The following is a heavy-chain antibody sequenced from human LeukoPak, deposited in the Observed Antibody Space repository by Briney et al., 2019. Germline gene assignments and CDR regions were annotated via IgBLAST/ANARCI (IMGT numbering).Heavy chain of an antibody. V-gene: IGHV4-34*01. CDR1: GGSFSVYY. Sequence: PSETLSLTCAVYGGSFSVYYCSWIRHPPGKGLGWVGEINHSGSTNYNPSLKSRVTISVDTSKNQFSLKLSSVTAADTAVYYCARDSHSGSYSAFWYFDLWGRGTLVAVSS. CDR3: ARDSHSGSYSAFWYFDL. J-gene: IGHJ2*01. CDR2: INHSGST. D-gene: IGHD1-26*01.